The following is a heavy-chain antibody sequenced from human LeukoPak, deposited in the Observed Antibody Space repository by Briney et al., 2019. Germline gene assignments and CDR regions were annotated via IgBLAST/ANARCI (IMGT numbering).Heavy chain of an antibody. CDR3: AREGMKNDGLLWFGGSRVNYMDV. CDR2: INSDGSST. D-gene: IGHD3-10*01. Sequence: GGSLRLSCAASGFTFSRNWMHWVRQAPGKGLVWVSRINSDGSSTSYADSVKGRFTISRDNAKNSLYLQMNSLRAEDTAVYYCAREGMKNDGLLWFGGSRVNYMDVWGKGTTVTVSS. CDR1: GFTFSRNW. J-gene: IGHJ6*03. V-gene: IGHV3-74*01.